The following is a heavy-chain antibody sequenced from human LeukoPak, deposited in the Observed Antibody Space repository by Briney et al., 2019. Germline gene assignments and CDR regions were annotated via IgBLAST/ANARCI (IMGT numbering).Heavy chain of an antibody. CDR3: ARESVNYYYYMDV. D-gene: IGHD3-3*01. V-gene: IGHV3-48*01. CDR2: ISSSSSTI. J-gene: IGHJ6*03. Sequence: GGSLRLSCAASGFTFSSYSMNWVRQAPGKGLEWVSYISSSSSTIYYAGSVKGRFTISRDNAKNSLYLQMNSLRAEDTAVYYCARESVNYYYYMDVWGKGTTVAVSS. CDR1: GFTFSSYS.